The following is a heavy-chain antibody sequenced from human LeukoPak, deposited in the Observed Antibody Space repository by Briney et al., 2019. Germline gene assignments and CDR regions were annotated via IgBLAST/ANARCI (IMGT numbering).Heavy chain of an antibody. D-gene: IGHD3-9*01. J-gene: IGHJ3*01. CDR2: VTESGSSA. CDR3: AKGKWGLTINNFDV. Sequence: STSSYYWGWIRQVPGKGLEWISVVTESGSSAYCADSVKGRFIISRDNSKDTLSLQMNSLRAEDTAVYYCAKGKWGLTINNFDVWGQGTMVTVSS. V-gene: IGHV3-23*01. CDR1: STSSYY.